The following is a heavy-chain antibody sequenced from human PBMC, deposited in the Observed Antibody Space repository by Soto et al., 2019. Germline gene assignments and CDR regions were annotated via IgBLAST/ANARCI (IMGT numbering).Heavy chain of an antibody. CDR2: IDVGSANA. Sequence: SVKVSCKTSGFTFSSSAVHWVRQARGHRLQWIGWIDVGSANANYAHMLQERVTISRDMSISTAYMELSRLRSDDTAVYYCARGRIVLVPAAQGWFDPWGQGTLVTVSS. D-gene: IGHD2-2*01. V-gene: IGHV1-58*01. CDR3: ARGRIVLVPAAQGWFDP. CDR1: GFTFSSSA. J-gene: IGHJ5*02.